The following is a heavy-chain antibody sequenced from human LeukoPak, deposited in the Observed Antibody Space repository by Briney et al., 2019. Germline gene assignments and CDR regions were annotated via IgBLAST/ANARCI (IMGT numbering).Heavy chain of an antibody. V-gene: IGHV3-48*02. CDR1: GFSFTSYN. CDR2: ISSGSSVI. J-gene: IGHJ4*02. D-gene: IGHD5-18*01. CDR3: VREGSGYPDY. Sequence: GGSLRLSCAASGFSFTSYNMNWDRQAPGKGLEWVSYISSGSSVIYYADSVKGRFTISRDNAKNSLYLQMNSLRDEDTAVYYCVREGSGYPDYWGQGTLVTVSS.